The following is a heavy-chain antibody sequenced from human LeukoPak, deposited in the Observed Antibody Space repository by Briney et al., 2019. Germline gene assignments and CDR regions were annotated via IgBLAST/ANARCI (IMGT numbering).Heavy chain of an antibody. CDR1: GFTFSNYG. CDR3: AKEAQKYRSGSYDY. V-gene: IGHV3-30*18. Sequence: PGSSLRLSCAASGFTFSNYGFHWVRQAPGKGLEWVAVISYEGKNKYYADSVKGRFTISRDNSKNTLYVQMNSLRAEDTAVYYCAKEAQKYRSGSYDYWGQGILVTVSS. D-gene: IGHD3-10*01. J-gene: IGHJ4*02. CDR2: ISYEGKNK.